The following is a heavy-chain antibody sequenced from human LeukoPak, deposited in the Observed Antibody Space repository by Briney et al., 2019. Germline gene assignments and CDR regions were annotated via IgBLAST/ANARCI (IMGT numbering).Heavy chain of an antibody. CDR1: GGSISSYY. D-gene: IGHD2-15*01. J-gene: IGHJ3*02. CDR3: ARHWRYCCGGSCYSGAFDI. V-gene: IGHV4-59*08. Sequence: SETLSLTCTVSGGSISSYYWSWIRQPPGKGLEWIGYIYYSGSANYNPSLKSRVTISVDTSKNQFSLKLSSVTAADTAVYYCARHWRYCCGGSCYSGAFDIWGQGTMVTVSS. CDR2: IYYSGSA.